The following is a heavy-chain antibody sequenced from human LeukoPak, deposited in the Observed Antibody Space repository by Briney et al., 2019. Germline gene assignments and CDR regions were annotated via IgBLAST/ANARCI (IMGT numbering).Heavy chain of an antibody. CDR2: ISKDGSDK. V-gene: IGHV3-30-3*02. CDR3: AKTPWGGSVFGVVGNDY. J-gene: IGHJ4*02. CDR1: GFTFSDYA. D-gene: IGHD3-3*01. Sequence: GGSLRLSCAASGFTFSDYAMHWVRQAPGKGPEWVAVISKDGSDKYYPGSVRGRFTISRDNSKNTIYLQMDSLRAEDTAVYYCAKTPWGGSVFGVVGNDYWGQGTLVTVSS.